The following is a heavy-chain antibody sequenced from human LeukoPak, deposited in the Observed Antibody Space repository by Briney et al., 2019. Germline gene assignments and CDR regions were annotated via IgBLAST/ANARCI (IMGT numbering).Heavy chain of an antibody. V-gene: IGHV3-30-3*01. J-gene: IGHJ4*02. Sequence: GGSLRLSCAASGFTFSSYAMHWVRQAPGKGLEWVVVISYDGSNKYYADSVKGRFTISRDNSKNTLYLQMNSLRAEDTAVYYCARDSGSGSYSDYWGQGTLVTVSS. CDR3: ARDSGSGSYSDY. D-gene: IGHD1-26*01. CDR1: GFTFSSYA. CDR2: ISYDGSNK.